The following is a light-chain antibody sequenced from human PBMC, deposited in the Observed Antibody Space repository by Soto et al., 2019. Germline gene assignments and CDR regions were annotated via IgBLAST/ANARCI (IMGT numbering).Light chain of an antibody. J-gene: IGLJ1*01. CDR2: DVS. CDR1: SSDVGGYNY. Sequence: QSALTQPRSASGSPGQSITISCTGTSSDVGGYNYVSWYQQHPAKAPKLIIFDVSRRPSGVPNRFTGSNSCNTASLTFSGRRADDEADYYCCSYVGRNTYVFGTGTKLTVL. CDR3: CSYVGRNTYV. V-gene: IGLV2-11*01.